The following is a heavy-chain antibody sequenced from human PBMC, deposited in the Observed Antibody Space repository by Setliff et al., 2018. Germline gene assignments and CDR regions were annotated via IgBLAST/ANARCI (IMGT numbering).Heavy chain of an antibody. D-gene: IGHD6-13*01. CDR1: GDSLGSSTPY. V-gene: IGHV4-39*07. Sequence: PSETLSLPCSGVGDSLGSSTPYWAWIRQPPGKGLEWNGNINYSGSTYYNPSLKSRVTISVDTSKNQISLSLSSVTAADTAVFYCARGRGYSNTWYALPYFDCWGQGTLVTVSS. CDR3: ARGRGYSNTWYALPYFDC. CDR2: INYSGST. J-gene: IGHJ4*02.